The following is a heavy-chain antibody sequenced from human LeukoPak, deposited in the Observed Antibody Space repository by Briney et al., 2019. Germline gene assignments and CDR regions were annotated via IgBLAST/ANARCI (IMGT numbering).Heavy chain of an antibody. CDR2: INHSGST. CDR3: ARGGMVRGVYFDY. D-gene: IGHD3-10*01. Sequence: SETLSLTCAVYGGSFSGYYWSWIRQPPGKGLEWIGEINHSGSTNYNPSLKRRVTISVDTSKNQFSLKLSSVTAADTAVYYCARGGMVRGVYFDYWGQGTLVTVSS. J-gene: IGHJ4*02. V-gene: IGHV4-34*01. CDR1: GGSFSGYY.